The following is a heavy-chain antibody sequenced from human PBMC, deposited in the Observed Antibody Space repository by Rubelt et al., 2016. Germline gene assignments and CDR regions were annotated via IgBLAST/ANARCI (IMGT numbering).Heavy chain of an antibody. V-gene: IGHV1-18*01. CDR2: ISAYNGNT. CDR1: GYTFTSYG. CDR3: ARDTRYSSSSNFDY. Sequence: QVQLVQSGAEVKKPGASVKVSCKASGYTFTSYGISWVRQAPGQGLEWMGWISAYNGNTNYAQKPEGRGTMTPDPATSTAYMELRSLRSDDTAVYYCARDTRYSSSSNFDYWGQGTLVTVSS. D-gene: IGHD6-13*01. J-gene: IGHJ4*02.